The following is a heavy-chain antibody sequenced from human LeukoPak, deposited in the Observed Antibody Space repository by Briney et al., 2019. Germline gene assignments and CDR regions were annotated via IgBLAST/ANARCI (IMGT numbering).Heavy chain of an antibody. CDR3: ARSGGSGIYDYYYYGMDV. V-gene: IGHV3-23*01. CDR2: IRGSGGST. J-gene: IGHJ6*02. D-gene: IGHD3-10*01. Sequence: GGSLRLSCAASGFTFSSYDMAWVRQAPGKGLEWVSTIRGSGGSTFYADTVKGRFTVSRDNSKNTLYLQMNSLRAEDTAVYSCARSGGSGIYDYYYYGMDVWGQGTTVTVSS. CDR1: GFTFSSYD.